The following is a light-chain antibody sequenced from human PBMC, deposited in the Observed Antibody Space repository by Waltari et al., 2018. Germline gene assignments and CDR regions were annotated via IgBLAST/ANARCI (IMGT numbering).Light chain of an antibody. CDR2: KAS. Sequence: DIQMTHSPSTPSASVGDRVTITCRASQSISSWLAWYQQKPGKAPNLLIYKASSLESGVPSRFSGSGSGTEFTLTISSLQPDDCATYYCQQYNSYPFTFGGGTKVEIK. V-gene: IGKV1-5*03. J-gene: IGKJ4*01. CDR1: QSISSW. CDR3: QQYNSYPFT.